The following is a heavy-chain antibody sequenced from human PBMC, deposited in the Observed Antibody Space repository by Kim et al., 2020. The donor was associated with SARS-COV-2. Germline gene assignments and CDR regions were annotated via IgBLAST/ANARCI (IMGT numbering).Heavy chain of an antibody. CDR2: ISNSIDYT. CDR3: ARVGDGPSGSYYWDY. D-gene: IGHD1-26*01. J-gene: IGHJ4*02. V-gene: IGHV3-11*05. Sequence: GGSLRLSCAASGFSFGDYYMSWIRQTPGKGLEWLSYISNSIDYTKYADSVKGRFTISRDNAKNSLYLQMNSLRAEDTAVYYCARVGDGPSGSYYWDYWGQGTLVTVSS. CDR1: GFSFGDYY.